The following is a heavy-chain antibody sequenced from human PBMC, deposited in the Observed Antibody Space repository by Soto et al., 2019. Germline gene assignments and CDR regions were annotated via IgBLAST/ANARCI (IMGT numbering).Heavy chain of an antibody. CDR3: ARDRDLGLVDY. D-gene: IGHD2-15*01. CDR1: DGSSNSYY. CDR2: IYYTXST. V-gene: IGHV4-59*01. Sequence: PXXMLSLTCTVSDGSSNSYYWSWTRQPRGKGLERTGXIYYTXSTNHTNSPKXXVTISVDXXKNQFSLKMSSVTPADTAVYYCARDRDLGLVDYWGQGTLATAPS. J-gene: IGHJ4*02.